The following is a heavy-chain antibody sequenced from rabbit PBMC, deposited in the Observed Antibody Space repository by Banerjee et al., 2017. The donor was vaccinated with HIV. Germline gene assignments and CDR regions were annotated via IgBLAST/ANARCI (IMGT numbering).Heavy chain of an antibody. J-gene: IGHJ4*01. CDR1: GFSFSSSCY. Sequence: QSLEESGGDLVKPGASLTLTCTASGFSFSSSCYMCWVRQAPGKGLEWIGCIYAGSSGSTYYASWAKGRFTISKTSSTTVTLQMTSLTAADTATYFCARASSGYYYFSLWGPGTLVTVS. CDR2: IYAGSSGST. CDR3: ARASSGYYYFSL. D-gene: IGHD1-1*01. V-gene: IGHV1S40*01.